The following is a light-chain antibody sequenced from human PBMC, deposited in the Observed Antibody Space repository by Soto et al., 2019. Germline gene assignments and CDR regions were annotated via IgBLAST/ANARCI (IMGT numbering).Light chain of an antibody. V-gene: IGKV3-15*01. CDR3: QQYNSWPYT. Sequence: EIVMTQSPATLSVSPGERATLSCRASQSVSDNLAWYQQKPGQAPRLLIYGASTRATGIPARFSGSGSGTEFTLTISSLQSEDFAVYYCQQYNSWPYTFGQGTKVDIK. CDR2: GAS. J-gene: IGKJ2*01. CDR1: QSVSDN.